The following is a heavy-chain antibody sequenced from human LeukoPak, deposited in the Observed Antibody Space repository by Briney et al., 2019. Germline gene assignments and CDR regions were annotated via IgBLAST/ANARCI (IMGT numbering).Heavy chain of an antibody. Sequence: GGSLRLSCAATTFTFRSYWMTWVRQAPGKGLEWVANIKQDGSVKYYVDSVRGRFTISRDNTKNTLYLQMNSLRVEDTAVYYCARDIAVVPAYYYGMDVWGQGTTVTVSS. CDR3: ARDIAVVPAYYYGMDV. J-gene: IGHJ6*02. CDR1: TFTFRSYW. D-gene: IGHD2-2*01. V-gene: IGHV3-7*03. CDR2: IKQDGSVK.